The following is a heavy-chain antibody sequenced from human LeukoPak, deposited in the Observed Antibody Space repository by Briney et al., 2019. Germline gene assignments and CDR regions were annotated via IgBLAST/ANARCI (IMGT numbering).Heavy chain of an antibody. CDR1: GYTFTGYY. J-gene: IGHJ4*02. V-gene: IGHV1-2*02. CDR2: INPNSGGT. CDR3: AREYCSGGSCYNSLNY. D-gene: IGHD2-15*01. Sequence: ASVKVSCKASGYTFTGYYMHWVRQAPGQGLEWMGWINPNSGGTNYAQKFQGRVTMTRDTSISTAYMKLSRLRSDDTAVYYCAREYCSGGSCYNSLNYWGQGTLVTVSS.